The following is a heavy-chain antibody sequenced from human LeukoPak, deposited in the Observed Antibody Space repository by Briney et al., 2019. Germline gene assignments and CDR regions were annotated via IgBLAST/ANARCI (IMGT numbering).Heavy chain of an antibody. J-gene: IGHJ4*02. CDR3: TVYRIVGATSADY. CDR2: IKSKTDGGTT. D-gene: IGHD1-26*01. CDR1: GFTFSNAW. V-gene: IGHV3-15*01. Sequence: GGSLRLSCAASGFTFSNAWMSWVRQAPGKGLEWVGRIKSKTDGGTTDYAAPVKGRFTISRDDSKNTLYLQMNSLKTEDTAVYYCTVYRIVGATSADYWGQGTLVTVSS.